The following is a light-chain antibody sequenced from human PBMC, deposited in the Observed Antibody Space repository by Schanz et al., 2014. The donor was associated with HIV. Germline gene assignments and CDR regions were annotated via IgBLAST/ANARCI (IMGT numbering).Light chain of an antibody. V-gene: IGLV2-8*01. J-gene: IGLJ3*02. Sequence: QSALTQPPSASGSPGQSVTISCTGTSSDVGDYNYVSWYQQHPGKAPKLMIYEVTKRPSGVPDRFSGSKSGNTASLTVSGLQADDEADYYCSSYAATSNVLFGGGTKLTV. CDR3: SSYAATSNVL. CDR1: SSDVGDYNY. CDR2: EVT.